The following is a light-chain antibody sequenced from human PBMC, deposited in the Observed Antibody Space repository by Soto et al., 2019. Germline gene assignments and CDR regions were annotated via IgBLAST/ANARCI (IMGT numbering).Light chain of an antibody. Sequence: QSALTQPASVSGSPGQSITISCTGTSSDVGSYNLVSWYQQHPGKAPKLMIYEGSKRPSGVSNRLSGSKSGNTASLTISGLQAEEEADYYCCSYAGSSTYVVFGGGTKLTVL. CDR3: CSYAGSSTYVV. V-gene: IGLV2-23*01. CDR2: EGS. J-gene: IGLJ2*01. CDR1: SSDVGSYNL.